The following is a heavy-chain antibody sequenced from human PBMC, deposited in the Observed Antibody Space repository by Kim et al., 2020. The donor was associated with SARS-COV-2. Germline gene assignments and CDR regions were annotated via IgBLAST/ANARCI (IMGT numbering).Heavy chain of an antibody. D-gene: IGHD3-22*01. CDR3: ARPNYYDSSGYPATGAFDI. J-gene: IGHJ3*02. V-gene: IGHV3-33*01. CDR1: GFTFSSYG. Sequence: GGSLRLSCAASGFTFSSYGMHWVRQAPGKGLEWVAVIWYDGSNKYYADSVNGRFTISRDNSKNTLYLQMNSLRAEDTAVYYCARPNYYDSSGYPATGAFDIWGQGTMVTVSS. CDR2: IWYDGSNK.